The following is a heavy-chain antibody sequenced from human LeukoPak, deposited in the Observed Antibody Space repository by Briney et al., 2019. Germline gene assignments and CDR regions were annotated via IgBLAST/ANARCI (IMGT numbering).Heavy chain of an antibody. CDR2: INHSGST. V-gene: IGHV4-34*01. CDR1: GGSFSGYY. D-gene: IGHD5-18*01. CDR3: ARMLWSYYYYMDV. Sequence: SETLSLTCAVYGGSFSGYYWSWIRQPPGKGLEWIGEINHSGSTNYNPSLKSRVTISVDTSKNQFSRKLSSATAADTAVYYCARMLWSYYYYMDVWGKGTTVTVSS. J-gene: IGHJ6*03.